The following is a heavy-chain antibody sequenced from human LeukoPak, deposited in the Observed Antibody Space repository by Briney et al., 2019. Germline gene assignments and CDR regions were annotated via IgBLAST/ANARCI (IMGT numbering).Heavy chain of an antibody. Sequence: ASVKVSCKASGYTFTSYDINWVRQATGQGLEWMGWMNPNSGNTGYAQKFQGRVTMTRNTSISTAYMELSSLRSEDTAVYYCARGRGAARVWYYYMDVWGKGTTVTVSS. CDR2: MNPNSGNT. D-gene: IGHD6-6*01. CDR1: GYTFTSYD. J-gene: IGHJ6*03. V-gene: IGHV1-8*01. CDR3: ARGRGAARVWYYYMDV.